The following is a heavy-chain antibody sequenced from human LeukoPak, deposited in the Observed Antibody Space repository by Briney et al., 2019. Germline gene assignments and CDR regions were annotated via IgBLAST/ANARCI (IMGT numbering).Heavy chain of an antibody. Sequence: GSSVKVSCKASGGTFSSYAISWVRQAPGQGLEWMGRIIPILGIANYAQKFQGRVTITADKSTSTAYMELSSLRSEDTAVYYCARGTDSSSWNPLRGYYYGMDVWGQGTTVTVSS. V-gene: IGHV1-69*04. CDR2: IIPILGIA. D-gene: IGHD6-13*01. CDR3: ARGTDSSSWNPLRGYYYGMDV. CDR1: GGTFSSYA. J-gene: IGHJ6*02.